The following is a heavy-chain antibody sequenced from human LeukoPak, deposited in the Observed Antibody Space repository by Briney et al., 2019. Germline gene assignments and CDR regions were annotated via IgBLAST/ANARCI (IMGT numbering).Heavy chain of an antibody. CDR1: GLTFISYG. Sequence: PGGSLRPSCQAPGLTFISYGMHGFGQAPGKGLGWVAVIWYDGSNKYYADSVKGRFTISRDNSKNTLYLQMNSLRAEDTAVYYCARDALVESYFDYWGQGTLVTVSS. CDR2: IWYDGSNK. CDR3: ARDALVESYFDY. J-gene: IGHJ4*02. V-gene: IGHV3-33*01.